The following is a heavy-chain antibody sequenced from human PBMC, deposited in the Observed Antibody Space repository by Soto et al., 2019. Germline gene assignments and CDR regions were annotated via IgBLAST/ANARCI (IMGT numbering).Heavy chain of an antibody. J-gene: IGHJ6*02. CDR2: IYPGDSDT. V-gene: IGHV5-51*01. D-gene: IGHD6-19*01. CDR3: ARLEGSSGWYARFGGYYYYYGMDV. CDR1: GYSFTSYW. Sequence: PGESLKISCKGSGYSFTSYWIGWVRQMPGKGLEWMGIIYPGDSDTRYSPSFQGQVTISADKSISTAYLQWSSLKASDTAMYYCARLEGSSGWYARFGGYYYYYGMDVWGQGTTVTVSS.